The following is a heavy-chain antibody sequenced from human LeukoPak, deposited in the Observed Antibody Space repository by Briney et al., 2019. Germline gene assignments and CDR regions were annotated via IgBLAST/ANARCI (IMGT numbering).Heavy chain of an antibody. CDR2: ISWDGGST. CDR1: GFTFDDYT. CDR3: TKDITAGGLDY. D-gene: IGHD6-13*01. V-gene: IGHV3-43*01. Sequence: GGSLRLSCAASGFTFDDYTMHWVRQAPGKGLEWVSLISWDGGSTYYADSVKGRFTISRDNSKNSLYLQMNSLRTEDTALYSCTKDITAGGLDYWGQGPLVPVSS. J-gene: IGHJ4*02.